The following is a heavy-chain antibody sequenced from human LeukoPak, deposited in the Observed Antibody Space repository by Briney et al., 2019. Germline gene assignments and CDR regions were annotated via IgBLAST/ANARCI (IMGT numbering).Heavy chain of an antibody. J-gene: IGHJ4*02. CDR2: ISLSSSDI. Sequence: GGSLRLSCAASGFTFSSYSMNWVRQAPGKGLEWVSSISLSSSDIYYADSVKGRFTISRDNATNSLYLQINSLRGEDTAVYYCARDPSYSSSWLFDYWGQGTLVTVSS. CDR1: GFTFSSYS. CDR3: ARDPSYSSSWLFDY. D-gene: IGHD6-13*01. V-gene: IGHV3-21*01.